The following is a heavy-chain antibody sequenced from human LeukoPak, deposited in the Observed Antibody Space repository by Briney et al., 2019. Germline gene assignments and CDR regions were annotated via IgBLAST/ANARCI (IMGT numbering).Heavy chain of an antibody. V-gene: IGHV4-39*01. J-gene: IGHJ4*02. D-gene: IGHD1-20*01. CDR3: ASQGGITGIPH. CDR2: IYYVGNT. Sequence: SETLSLTCTVSGGSISSSSYYWGWIRHPPGKGLEWIGSIYYVGNTYYNPSLKTRVTISVDTSKNQFSLKLGSVTAADTALSYCASQGGITGIPHWGQGTLVTVSS. CDR1: GGSISSSSYY.